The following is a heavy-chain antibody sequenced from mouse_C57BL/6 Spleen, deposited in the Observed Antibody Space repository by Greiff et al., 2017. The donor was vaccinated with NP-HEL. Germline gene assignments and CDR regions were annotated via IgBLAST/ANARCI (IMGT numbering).Heavy chain of an antibody. D-gene: IGHD3-3*01. J-gene: IGHJ2*01. V-gene: IGHV5-6*01. CDR1: GFTFSSYG. CDR3: ERGGREDYYFDY. CDR2: ISSGGSYT. Sequence: DVHLVESGGDLVQPGGSLKLSCAASGFTFSSYGMSWVRQTPDKRLEWVATISSGGSYTYYPDSVKGRFTISRDNAKNTLYLQMSSLKSKDTAMYYCERGGREDYYFDYWGQGTTLTVSS.